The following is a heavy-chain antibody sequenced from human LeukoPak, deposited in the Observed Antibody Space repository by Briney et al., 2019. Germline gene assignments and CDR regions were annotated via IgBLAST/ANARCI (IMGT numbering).Heavy chain of an antibody. V-gene: IGHV1-8*03. D-gene: IGHD1-26*01. CDR1: GNTFISYD. CDR2: MNPNSGNT. J-gene: IGHJ3*02. CDR3: ARGLVGANRGAFDI. Sequence: GASVKVSCKASGNTFISYDINWVRQATGQGLEWMGWMNPNSGNTGYAQKFQGRVTITRNTSISTAYMELSSLRSEDTAVYYCARGLVGANRGAFDIWGQGTMVTVSS.